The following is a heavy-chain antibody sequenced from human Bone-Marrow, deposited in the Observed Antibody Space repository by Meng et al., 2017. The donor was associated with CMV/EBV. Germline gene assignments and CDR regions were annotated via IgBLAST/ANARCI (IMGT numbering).Heavy chain of an antibody. V-gene: IGHV3-11*01. Sequence: GESLKISCAASGFTVSSNYMSWIRQAPGKGLEWVSYISSSGSTIYYADSVKGRFTISRDNAKNSLYLQMNSLRAEDTAIYYCARAGSPGSSGWYDGMDVWGQGTTVTVSS. D-gene: IGHD6-19*01. CDR3: ARAGSPGSSGWYDGMDV. CDR2: ISSSGSTI. CDR1: GFTVSSNY. J-gene: IGHJ6*02.